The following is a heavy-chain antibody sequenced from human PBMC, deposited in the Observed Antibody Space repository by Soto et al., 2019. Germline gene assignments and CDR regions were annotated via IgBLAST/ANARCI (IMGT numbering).Heavy chain of an antibody. V-gene: IGHV3-48*01. D-gene: IGHD4-4*01. CDR2: ISSSSSTI. Sequence: PGGSLRLSCAASGFTFSSYSMNWVRQAPGKGLEWVSYISSSSSTIYYADPVKGRFTISRDNAKNSLYLQMNSLRAEDTAVYYCAIGNLGDYWGQGTLVTVSS. CDR3: AIGNLGDY. J-gene: IGHJ4*02. CDR1: GFTFSSYS.